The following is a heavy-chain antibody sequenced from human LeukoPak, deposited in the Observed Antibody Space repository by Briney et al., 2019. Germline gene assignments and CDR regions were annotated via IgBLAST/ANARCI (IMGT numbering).Heavy chain of an antibody. J-gene: IGHJ4*02. CDR2: IYYSGST. D-gene: IGHD3-22*01. CDR1: GDSISSYY. CDR3: ARDFYDSSGYYWGYDY. Sequence: SETLSLTCTVSGDSISSYYWSWIRQPPGKGLEWIGYIYYSGSTSYNPSLKSRVTMSVDTSKNQFSLKLSSVTAADTAVYYCARDFYDSSGYYWGYDYWGQGTLVTVSS. V-gene: IGHV4-59*01.